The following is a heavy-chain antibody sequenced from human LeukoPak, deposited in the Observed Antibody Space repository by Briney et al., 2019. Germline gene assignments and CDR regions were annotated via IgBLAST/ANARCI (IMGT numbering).Heavy chain of an antibody. D-gene: IGHD3-22*01. CDR3: ARGPYSYDSSGAFDI. CDR2: ISSSGST. CDR1: GDSISSGDYY. V-gene: IGHV4-61*02. J-gene: IGHJ3*02. Sequence: SETLSLTCTVSGDSISSGDYYWSWIRQPAGKGLEWIGRISSSGSTNYNPSLKSRITISVDTSKNQFSLKLSSVTAADTAVYFCARGPYSYDSSGAFDIWGQGTMVTVSS.